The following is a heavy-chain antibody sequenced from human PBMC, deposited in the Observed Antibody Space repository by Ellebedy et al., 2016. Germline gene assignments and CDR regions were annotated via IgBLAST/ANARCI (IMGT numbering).Heavy chain of an antibody. CDR3: AKDMVRGVKSDAFDI. CDR2: ISWNSGSI. D-gene: IGHD3-10*01. J-gene: IGHJ3*02. CDR1: GFTFDDYA. Sequence: SLKISXAASGFTFDDYAMHWVRQAPGKGLEWVSGISWNSGSIGYADSVKGRFTISRDNAKNSLYLQMNSLRAEDTALYYCAKDMVRGVKSDAFDIWGQGTMVTVSS. V-gene: IGHV3-9*01.